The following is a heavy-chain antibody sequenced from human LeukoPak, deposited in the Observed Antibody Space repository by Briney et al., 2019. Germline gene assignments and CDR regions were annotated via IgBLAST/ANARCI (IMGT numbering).Heavy chain of an antibody. CDR2: INGGGNTT. Sequence: GGSLRLSCAASGFAFSSFAMGWVRQSPGEGLEWLSTINGGGNTTFCPESVKGRFTISRDNSKNTLFLHIDSLRPDDTASYYCTKELHVAVAVADYYYFYMDVWGRGTAVTVSS. CDR1: GFAFSSFA. D-gene: IGHD6-19*01. CDR3: TKELHVAVAVADYYYFYMDV. J-gene: IGHJ6*03. V-gene: IGHV3-23*01.